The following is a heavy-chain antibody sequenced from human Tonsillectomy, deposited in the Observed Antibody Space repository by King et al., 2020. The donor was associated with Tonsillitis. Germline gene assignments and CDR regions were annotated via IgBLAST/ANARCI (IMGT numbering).Heavy chain of an antibody. V-gene: IGHV3-7*01. CDR2: IKQDGSEK. D-gene: IGHD1-26*01. CDR3: AREGGATEPPTSDY. CDR1: GFTFSSYW. J-gene: IGHJ4*02. Sequence: VQLVESGGGLVQPGGSLRLSCAASGFTFSSYWMSWVRQAPGKGLEWVANIKQDGSEKYYVDSVKGRFTISRDNAKNSLYLQMNSLRAEDTAVYYCAREGGATEPPTSDYWGQGTLVTVSS.